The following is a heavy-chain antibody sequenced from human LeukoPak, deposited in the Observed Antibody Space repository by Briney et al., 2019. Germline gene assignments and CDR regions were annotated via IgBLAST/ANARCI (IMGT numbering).Heavy chain of an antibody. CDR1: GFTFSSYG. Sequence: PGGTLRLSCAASGFTFSSYGMSWVRQAPGKGLEWVSAISGSGGSTYYADSVKGRFTISRDNSKNTLYLQMNSLRAEDTAVYYCAKAPITMVRGVLYYFDYWGQGTLVTVSS. CDR3: AKAPITMVRGVLYYFDY. V-gene: IGHV3-23*01. J-gene: IGHJ4*02. CDR2: ISGSGGST. D-gene: IGHD3-10*01.